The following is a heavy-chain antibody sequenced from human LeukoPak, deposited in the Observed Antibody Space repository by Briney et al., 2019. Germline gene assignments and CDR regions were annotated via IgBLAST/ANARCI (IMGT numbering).Heavy chain of an antibody. Sequence: ASVKVSCKASGYTFTSYDINWVRLATGQGLEWMGWMNPNSGNTGYAQKFQGRVTMTRNTSISTAYMELSSLRSEDTAVYYCAREVVVSSRSFSDYWGQGTLVTVSS. J-gene: IGHJ4*02. V-gene: IGHV1-8*01. CDR2: MNPNSGNT. CDR3: AREVVVSSRSFSDY. CDR1: GYTFTSYD. D-gene: IGHD2-21*01.